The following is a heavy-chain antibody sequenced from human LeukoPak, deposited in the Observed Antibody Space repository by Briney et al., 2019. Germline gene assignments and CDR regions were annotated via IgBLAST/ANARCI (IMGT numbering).Heavy chain of an antibody. CDR3: AREDPRGSPDY. CDR2: IYYSGST. CDR1: GGSISSGGYY. Sequence: SETLSLTCTVSGGSISSGGYYWSWIRQHPGKGLEWIGYIYYSGSTYYNPSLKSRVTISVDTSKNRFSLKLSSVTAADTAVYYCAREDPRGSPDYWGQGTLVTVSS. J-gene: IGHJ4*02. V-gene: IGHV4-31*03. D-gene: IGHD2-15*01.